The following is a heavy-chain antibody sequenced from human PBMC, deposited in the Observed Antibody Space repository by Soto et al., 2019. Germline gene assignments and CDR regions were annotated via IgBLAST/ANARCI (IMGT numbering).Heavy chain of an antibody. CDR2: TYYRSKWYN. Sequence: SQTLSLTCVISGDSVSSNSAAWNWIRQSPSRGLEWLGRTYYRSKWYNDYAVSVKSRITINPDTSENQFSLQLNSVTPEDTAVYYCARDVWGSYRYYYYGMDVWGQGTTVTVSS. J-gene: IGHJ6*02. CDR3: ARDVWGSYRYYYYGMDV. V-gene: IGHV6-1*01. CDR1: GDSVSSNSAA. D-gene: IGHD3-16*02.